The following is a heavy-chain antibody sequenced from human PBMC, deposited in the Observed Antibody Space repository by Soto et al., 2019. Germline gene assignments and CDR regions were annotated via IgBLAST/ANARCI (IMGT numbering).Heavy chain of an antibody. CDR2: FDPEDGET. V-gene: IGHV1-24*01. CDR3: ATELYYDILTGAMPHAFDI. J-gene: IGHJ3*02. Sequence: ASVKVSCKVSGYSLTELSMHWVRQAPGKGLEWMGGFDPEDGETIYAQKFQGRVTMTEDTSTDTAYMELSSLRSEDTAVYYCATELYYDILTGAMPHAFDIWGQGTMVTVSS. D-gene: IGHD3-9*01. CDR1: GYSLTELS.